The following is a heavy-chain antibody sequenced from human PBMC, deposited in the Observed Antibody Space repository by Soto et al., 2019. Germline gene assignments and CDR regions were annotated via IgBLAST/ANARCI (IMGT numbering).Heavy chain of an antibody. CDR3: ARHGKGAYDSSGYYRFDY. CDR2: IYYSGRT. Sequence: PSETLSLTCTVSGGSISSSSYYWGWIRQPAGRGLEWIGSIYYSGRTYYNPSLKSRVTISVDTPKNQFSLKLSSVTAADTAVYYCARHGKGAYDSSGYYRFDYWGQGTLVTVS. CDR1: GGSISSSSYY. J-gene: IGHJ4*02. V-gene: IGHV4-39*01. D-gene: IGHD3-22*01.